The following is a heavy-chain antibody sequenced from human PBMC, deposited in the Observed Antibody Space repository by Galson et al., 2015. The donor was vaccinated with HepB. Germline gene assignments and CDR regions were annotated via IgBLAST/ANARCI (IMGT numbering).Heavy chain of an antibody. CDR1: GFSVSSKY. CDR3: ATEGDTTTWYRY. CDR2: VYYGGAT. V-gene: IGHV3-66*01. J-gene: IGHJ4*02. Sequence: LRLSCAASGFSVSSKYMTWVRQAPGKGLEWVAVVYYGGATEYAASVKGRFILSRDFSKNTLSLQLNSLRPEDTAMYYCATEGDTTTWYRYWGQGTLVTVSS. D-gene: IGHD1-26*01.